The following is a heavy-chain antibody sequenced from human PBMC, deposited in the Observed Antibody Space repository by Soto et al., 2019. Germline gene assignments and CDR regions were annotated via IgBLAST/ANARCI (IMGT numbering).Heavy chain of an antibody. CDR3: AKDPNTYYDFWSGFDY. D-gene: IGHD3-3*01. CDR1: GFTFSSYA. J-gene: IGHJ4*02. CDR2: ISGSGGST. Sequence: EVQLLESGGGLVQPGGSLRLSCAASGFTFSSYAMSWVRQAPGKGLEWVSAISGSGGSTYYADSVKGRFTISRDNSKNTLYLEMNSLRAEDTAVYYCAKDPNTYYDFWSGFDYWGQGTLVTVSS. V-gene: IGHV3-23*01.